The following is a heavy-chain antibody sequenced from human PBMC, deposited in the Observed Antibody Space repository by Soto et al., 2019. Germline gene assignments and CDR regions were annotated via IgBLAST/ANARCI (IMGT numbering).Heavy chain of an antibody. CDR1: GGSISSRGYY. CDR3: ATSNWFDP. V-gene: IGHV4-39*01. J-gene: IGHJ5*02. CDR2: IYYSGST. Sequence: QLQLQDSGPGLVKPSETLSLTCTVSGGSISSRGYYWGWIRQPPGKGLEWIGTIYYSGSTYYNPSLKSRVTISVDTSKNQFSLKLSSVTAADTAVYYCATSNWFDPWGQGTLVTVSS.